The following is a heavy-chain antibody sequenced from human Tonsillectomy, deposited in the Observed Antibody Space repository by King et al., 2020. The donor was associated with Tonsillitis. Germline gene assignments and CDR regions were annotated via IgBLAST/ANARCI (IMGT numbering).Heavy chain of an antibody. CDR2: IYYSGET. CDR3: ARTKDYYDNRGYYMVHAFDI. J-gene: IGHJ3*02. D-gene: IGHD3-22*01. Sequence: QLQESGPGLVKPSETLSLTCSVSGGSVSSSTYYWGWVRQSPGQGLEWIGCIYYSGETHYNPSLKSRVTISVDTSKSQFSLKLNSVTAADTAVYFCARTKDYYDNRGYYMVHAFDIWGQGTMVTVSS. V-gene: IGHV4-39*01. CDR1: GGSVSSSTYY.